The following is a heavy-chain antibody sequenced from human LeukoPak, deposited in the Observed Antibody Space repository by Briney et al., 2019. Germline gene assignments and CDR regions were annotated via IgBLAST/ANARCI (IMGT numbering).Heavy chain of an antibody. CDR3: AKDRGGGSQLGDAFDV. CDR1: GFSFDEHA. Sequence: QPGRSLRLSCAASGFSFDEHAMHWVRQAPGKGLEWVSGISYSSETIGYVDSVKGRFTISRDNRKKFLYLQMNSLRPEDTALYYCAKDRGGGSQLGDAFDVWGQGTMVRVSS. J-gene: IGHJ3*01. V-gene: IGHV3-9*01. D-gene: IGHD2-15*01. CDR2: ISYSSETI.